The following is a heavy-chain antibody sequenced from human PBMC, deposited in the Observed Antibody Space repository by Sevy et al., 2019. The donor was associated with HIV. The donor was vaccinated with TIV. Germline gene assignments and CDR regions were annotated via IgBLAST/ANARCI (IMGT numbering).Heavy chain of an antibody. V-gene: IGHV3-49*03. J-gene: IGHJ4*02. D-gene: IGHD5-12*01. CDR3: TGGLATADTPEYYFDY. Sequence: GGSLRLSCRTSGFMFDDYAMSWFRQAPGKGLEWVAFITRNSYEAYGGTTDYAASVKGRFIISRDDSKSIAYVQMNSLKSDDTAVYYCTGGLATADTPEYYFDYWGQGTLVTVSS. CDR2: ITRNSYEAYGGTT. CDR1: GFMFDDYA.